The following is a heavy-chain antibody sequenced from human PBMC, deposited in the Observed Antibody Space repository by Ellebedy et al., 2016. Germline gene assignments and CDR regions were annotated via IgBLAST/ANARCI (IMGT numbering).Heavy chain of an antibody. D-gene: IGHD3-10*01. CDR1: GYTFNDYT. CDR2: VRSRDGAT. V-gene: IGHV1-2*02. CDR3: ARGTGTSWFDP. Sequence: ASVKVSCKASGYTFNDYTVHWVRQAPGQGLEWMGWVRSRDGATRYAQNFLGRVTLTRDTSVRSVYLDLNSLKSIDTAVYYCARGTGTSWFDPWGQGTLVTVSS. J-gene: IGHJ5*02.